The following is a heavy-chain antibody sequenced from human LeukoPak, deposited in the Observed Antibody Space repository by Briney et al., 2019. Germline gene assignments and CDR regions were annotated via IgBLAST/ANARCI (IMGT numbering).Heavy chain of an antibody. CDR1: GFTFNIYE. V-gene: IGHV3-48*03. J-gene: IGHJ4*02. CDR3: ARGYCSGGSCYFDY. D-gene: IGHD2-15*01. Sequence: GGSLRLSCAASGFTFNIYEMIWVRQAPGKGLEWVSYVSSSGSTIYYADSVKGRFTISRDNAKNSLYLQMNSLRAEDTAVYYCARGYCSGGSCYFDYWGQGTLVTVSS. CDR2: VSSSGSTI.